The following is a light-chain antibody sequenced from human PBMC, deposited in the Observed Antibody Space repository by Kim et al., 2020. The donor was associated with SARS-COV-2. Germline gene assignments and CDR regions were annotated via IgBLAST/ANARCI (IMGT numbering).Light chain of an antibody. CDR1: QSVRSR. J-gene: IGKJ4*01. CDR2: DAS. V-gene: IGKV3D-15*01. CDR3: QQYYTWSALT. Sequence: GERATLSCRASQSVRSRLAWYQQGPGPAPRHLIYDASIRATGVPARFTGSGSGTEFTLTISSLQSEDFAVYFCQQYYTWSALTFGGGTKVDIK.